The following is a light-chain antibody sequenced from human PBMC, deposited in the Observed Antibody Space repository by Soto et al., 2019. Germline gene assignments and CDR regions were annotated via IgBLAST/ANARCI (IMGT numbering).Light chain of an antibody. CDR2: DAF. Sequence: DIQMTQSPSTLSASVGDRVTITCRASQSISSWLAWYQQKPGKAPKLLIYDAFSLESGVPSRFSGSGSGTEFTLTLSSLQPDDFATYYCQQYRTFGQGTKVEIK. CDR3: QQYRT. CDR1: QSISSW. J-gene: IGKJ1*01. V-gene: IGKV1-5*01.